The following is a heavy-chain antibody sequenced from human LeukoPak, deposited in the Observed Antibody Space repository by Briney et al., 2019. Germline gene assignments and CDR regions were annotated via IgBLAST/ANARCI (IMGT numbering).Heavy chain of an antibody. CDR1: GYTLTELS. V-gene: IGHV1-24*01. Sequence: EASVKVSCKVSGYTLTELSMHWVRQAPGKGLEWMGGFDPEDGETIYAQKFQGRVTMTEDTSTDTAYMELSSLRSEDTAVYYCATDIRNYDYVWGSYRHSLEYWGQGTRVTVSS. J-gene: IGHJ4*02. CDR3: ATDIRNYDYVWGSYRHSLEY. D-gene: IGHD3-16*02. CDR2: FDPEDGET.